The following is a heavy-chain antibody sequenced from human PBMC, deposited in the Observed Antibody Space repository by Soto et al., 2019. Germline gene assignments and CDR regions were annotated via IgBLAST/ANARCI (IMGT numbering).Heavy chain of an antibody. CDR1: GGTFSSYA. D-gene: IGHD1-26*01. J-gene: IGHJ4*02. CDR2: IIPIFGTA. CDR3: ARAQYSGSYNPHLLGGTRYFDY. Sequence: SVKVSCKASGGTFSSYAISWVRQAPGQGLEWMGGIIPIFGTANYAQKFQGRVTITADESTSTAYMELSSLRSEDTAVYYCARAQYSGSYNPHLLGGTRYFDYWGQGTLVTAPQ. V-gene: IGHV1-69*13.